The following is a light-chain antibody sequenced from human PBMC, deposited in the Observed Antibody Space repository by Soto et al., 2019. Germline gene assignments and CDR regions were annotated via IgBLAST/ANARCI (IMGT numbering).Light chain of an antibody. CDR3: ASWDDSRNGPV. J-gene: IGLJ2*01. CDR2: SDY. CDR1: SSNIGSNA. Sequence: QPVLTHPPSASGTPGQRVTITCSGSSSNIGSNAVNWYQQLPGTAPKLLIYSDYQRPSGVPDRFSGSKSGTSASLAISGLQSEDEAAYYCASWDDSRNGPVFGGGTQLTVL. V-gene: IGLV1-44*01.